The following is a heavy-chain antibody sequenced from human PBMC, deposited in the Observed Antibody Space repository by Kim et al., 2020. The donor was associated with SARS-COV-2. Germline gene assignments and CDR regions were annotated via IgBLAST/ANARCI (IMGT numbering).Heavy chain of an antibody. CDR1: GGSISNGAYS. J-gene: IGHJ6*02. CDR2: MFYGGST. CDR3: ARSISAMGNSLSDGLDV. D-gene: IGHD6-13*01. V-gene: IGHV4-30-2*01. Sequence: SETLSLTCDVSGGSISNGAYSWTWIRQPPGKGLEWIGSMFYGGSTYYSPSLKSRVSMSADRSKNQFSLKLTSVSAADTAVYYCARSISAMGNSLSDGLDVGGQGTAVAGSS.